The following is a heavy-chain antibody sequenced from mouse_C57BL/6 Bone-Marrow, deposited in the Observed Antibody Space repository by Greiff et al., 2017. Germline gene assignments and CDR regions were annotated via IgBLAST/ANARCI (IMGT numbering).Heavy chain of an antibody. Sequence: VQLQQSVAELVRPGASVKLSCTASGFNIKNTYMHWVKQRPEQGLEWIGRIDPSNGNTKYAPKFQGKATITADTSSNTAYLQLSSLTSEDTAIYYCAPPYYYGSRESPRAMDYWGQGTSVTVSS. CDR3: APPYYYGSRESPRAMDY. CDR2: IDPSNGNT. CDR1: GFNIKNTY. J-gene: IGHJ4*01. D-gene: IGHD1-1*01. V-gene: IGHV14-3*01.